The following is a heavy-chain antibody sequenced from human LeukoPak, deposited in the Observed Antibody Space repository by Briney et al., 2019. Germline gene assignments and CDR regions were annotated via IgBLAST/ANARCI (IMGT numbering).Heavy chain of an antibody. CDR3: AKGGSYSYGYADY. V-gene: IGHV3-30-3*01. CDR1: GFTFSSYA. CDR2: ISYDGSNK. D-gene: IGHD5-18*01. Sequence: GRSLRLSCAASGFTFSSYAMHWVRQAPGKGLEWVAVISYDGSNKYYADSVKGRFTISRDNSKNTLYLQMNSLRAEDTAVYYCAKGGSYSYGYADYWGQGTLVTVSS. J-gene: IGHJ4*02.